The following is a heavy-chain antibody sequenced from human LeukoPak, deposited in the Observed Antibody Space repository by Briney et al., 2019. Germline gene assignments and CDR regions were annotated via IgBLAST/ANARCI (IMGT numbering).Heavy chain of an antibody. J-gene: IGHJ4*02. V-gene: IGHV3-48*04. CDR1: GFTFSSYS. CDR2: ISTSRSTI. D-gene: IGHD5-18*01. Sequence: PGGALRLSCTASGFTFSSYSMNWGRHAPGKGLECVSYISTSRSTIDYADSVKGRFTISRDNDKNSLYLQMNSLRAADTAVYYCARLRGYSYGYADYWGRGTLVTVSS. CDR3: ARLRGYSYGYADY.